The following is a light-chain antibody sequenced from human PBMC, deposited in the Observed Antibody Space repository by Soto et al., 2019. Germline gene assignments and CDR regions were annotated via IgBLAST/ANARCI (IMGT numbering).Light chain of an antibody. CDR2: GAS. Sequence: EIVLTQSPGTLSLSPGDRGTLSCRASQSVSSNYLAWYQQKPGQAPRLLIYGASNRATGIPARFSGSGSGTDFTLTISSLEPEDFAVYYCQQRSNWQVTFGQGTRLEIK. CDR1: QSVSSNY. CDR3: QQRSNWQVT. V-gene: IGKV3D-20*02. J-gene: IGKJ5*01.